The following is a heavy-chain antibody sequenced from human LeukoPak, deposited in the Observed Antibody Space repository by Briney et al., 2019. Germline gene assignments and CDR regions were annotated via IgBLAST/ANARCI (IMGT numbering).Heavy chain of an antibody. CDR3: AKGVWFDP. J-gene: IGHJ5*02. Sequence: GGSLRLSCVVSGFTFSTSAMSWVRQAPGKGLEWVSGISESGGSTYYADSVKGRFTISRDNSKNTLYLQMNSLRAEDTAVYYCAKGVWFDPWGQGTLVTVSS. V-gene: IGHV3-23*01. CDR2: ISESGGST. CDR1: GFTFSTSA.